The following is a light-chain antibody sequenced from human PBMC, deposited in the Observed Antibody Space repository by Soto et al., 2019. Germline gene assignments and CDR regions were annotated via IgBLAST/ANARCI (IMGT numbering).Light chain of an antibody. CDR1: SSDIGSYNL. J-gene: IGLJ2*01. CDR2: EGS. CDR3: CSYAGSNTFVV. Sequence: QSALTQPASASGSPGQSITISCTGTSSDIGSYNLVSWYQQYPGKAPKVMIYEGSKRPSGVSNRFSGSKSGNTASLTISGLQAEDEADYYCCSYAGSNTFVVFGGGTKLTVL. V-gene: IGLV2-23*03.